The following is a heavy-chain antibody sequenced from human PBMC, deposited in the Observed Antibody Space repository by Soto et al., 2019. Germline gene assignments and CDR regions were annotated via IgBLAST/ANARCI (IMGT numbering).Heavy chain of an antibody. J-gene: IGHJ4*02. CDR1: GFNFNKYA. CDR2: ISCCGGTA. CDR3: AKADGQQWLLPHLEN. D-gene: IGHD6-19*01. Sequence: EVQLLEPGGGLVRPGESLRLSCAASGFNFNKYAMSWVRQAPGEGLEWVSGISCCGGTASYADSVKGRFTSARDDAKNTLYLDMNSLRVEDTAEYYCAKADGQQWLLPHLENWGRGTLVTVS. V-gene: IGHV3-23*01.